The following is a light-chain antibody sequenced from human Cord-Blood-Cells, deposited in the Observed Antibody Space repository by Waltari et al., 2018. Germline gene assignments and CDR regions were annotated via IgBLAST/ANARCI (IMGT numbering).Light chain of an antibody. CDR2: GAS. Sequence: EILMTQSPATLSVSPGDRATLSCRASQSVSSNLAWYQQKPGQAPRLLIYGASTRATGIPARVSGSGSGTEFTLTISRLQSEDYAVYYCQQYNKWPPPYTVDQGTKLGIK. J-gene: IGKJ2*01. CDR1: QSVSSN. V-gene: IGKV3-15*01. CDR3: QQYNKWPPPYT.